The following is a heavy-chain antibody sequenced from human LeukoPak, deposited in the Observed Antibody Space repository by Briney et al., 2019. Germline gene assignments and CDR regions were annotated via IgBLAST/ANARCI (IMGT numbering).Heavy chain of an antibody. J-gene: IGHJ6*03. CDR2: ISSSSSYI. Sequence: GGSLRLSCAASGFTFSSYSMNWVRQAPGKGLEWVSSISSSSSYIYYADSVKGRFTIPRDNAKNSLYLQMNSLRAEDTAVYYCARHAASPYDFWSGYYTDYYYYMDVWGKGTTVTVSS. V-gene: IGHV3-21*01. D-gene: IGHD3-3*01. CDR1: GFTFSSYS. CDR3: ARHAASPYDFWSGYYTDYYYYMDV.